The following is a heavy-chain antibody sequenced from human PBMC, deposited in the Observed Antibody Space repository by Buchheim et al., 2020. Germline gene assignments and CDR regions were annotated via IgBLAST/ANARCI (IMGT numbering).Heavy chain of an antibody. D-gene: IGHD3-22*01. V-gene: IGHV4-39*07. J-gene: IGHJ4*02. Sequence: QLQLQESGPGLVKPSETLSLTCTVSGGSISSSSYYWGWIRQPPGKGLEWIGSIYYSGSTYYNPSLKSRVTISVDKSKNQFSLKLSSVTAADTAVYYCARGGSGYYQIPFDYWGQGTL. CDR1: GGSISSSSYY. CDR2: IYYSGST. CDR3: ARGGSGYYQIPFDY.